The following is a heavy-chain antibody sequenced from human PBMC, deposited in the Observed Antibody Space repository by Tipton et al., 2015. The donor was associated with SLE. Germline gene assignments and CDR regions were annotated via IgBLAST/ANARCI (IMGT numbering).Heavy chain of an antibody. D-gene: IGHD3-10*01. CDR3: AGRLWFGDKYYYYYMDV. CDR1: GGTFSSYA. V-gene: IGHV1-69*06. Sequence: QLAQSGAEVKKPGSSVKVSCKASGGTFSSYAISWVRQAPGQGLEWMGGIIPIFGTANYAQKFQGRVTITADKSTSTAYMELSSLRFEDTAVYYCAGRLWFGDKYYYYYMDVWGKGTTVTVSS. J-gene: IGHJ6*03. CDR2: IIPIFGTA.